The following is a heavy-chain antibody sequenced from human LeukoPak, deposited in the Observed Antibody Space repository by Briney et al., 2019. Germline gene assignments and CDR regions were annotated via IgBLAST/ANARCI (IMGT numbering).Heavy chain of an antibody. CDR3: VRDSDHVRDY. CDR2: IKQDGSEK. V-gene: IGHV3-7*01. CDR1: GFTLGSYW. D-gene: IGHD3-10*01. J-gene: IGHJ4*02. Sequence: GGSLRLSCSASGFTLGSYWMSWVRQAPGKGLEWVGNIKQDGSEKYYVDSVKGRFTISRDNAKNSLYLHMNSLRAEDTGVYYCVRDSDHVRDYWGQGTLVTVSS.